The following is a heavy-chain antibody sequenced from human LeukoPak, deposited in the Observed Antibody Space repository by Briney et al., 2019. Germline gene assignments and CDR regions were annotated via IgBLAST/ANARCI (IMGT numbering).Heavy chain of an antibody. Sequence: SGTLSLTCAVSGGSISSSTWWSWVRQPPGKGLEWIGEIYHSGSTNYNPSLKSRVTISVDKSKNQFSLKMSYVTAADTAVYYCATKDYLIRHFAYWGQGTLASVSS. J-gene: IGHJ4*02. CDR2: IYHSGST. CDR1: GGSISSSTW. D-gene: IGHD3-16*01. CDR3: ATKDYLIRHFAY. V-gene: IGHV4-4*02.